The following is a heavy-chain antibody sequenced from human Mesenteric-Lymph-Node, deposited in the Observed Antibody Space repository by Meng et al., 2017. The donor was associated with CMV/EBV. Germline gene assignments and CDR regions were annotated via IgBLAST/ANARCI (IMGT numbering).Heavy chain of an antibody. J-gene: IGHJ4*02. CDR3: AKGNTLVVPAALGY. CDR2: ISGSGGST. V-gene: IGHV3-23*01. D-gene: IGHD2-2*01. CDR1: GFTFSSHV. Sequence: GESLKISCAASGFTFSSHVVAWVRQAPGKGLEWVSAISGSGGSTYYADSVKGRFTISRDNSKNTLYLQMNSLRAEDTAVYYCAKGNTLVVPAALGYWGQGTLVTVSS.